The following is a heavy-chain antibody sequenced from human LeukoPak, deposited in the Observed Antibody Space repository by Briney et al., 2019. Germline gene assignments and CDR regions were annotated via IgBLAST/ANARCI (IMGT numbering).Heavy chain of an antibody. CDR3: ARDHRYAFDN. CDR1: GFTFSDYS. Sequence: GGSLRLSCAASGFTFSDYSMNWVRQAPGKGLEWISYVGISSGNTKYADSVKGRFTISGDSAKNSVFLRMNSLRVEDTAVYYCARDHRYAFDNWGQGTLVTVSS. D-gene: IGHD5-12*01. CDR2: VGISSGNT. V-gene: IGHV3-48*04. J-gene: IGHJ4*02.